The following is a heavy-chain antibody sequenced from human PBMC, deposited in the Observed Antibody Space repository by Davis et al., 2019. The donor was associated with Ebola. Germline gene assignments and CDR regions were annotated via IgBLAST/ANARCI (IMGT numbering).Heavy chain of an antibody. CDR3: ARESDAVGASTTDDAFDV. V-gene: IGHV1-2*02. J-gene: IGHJ3*01. D-gene: IGHD1-26*01. Sequence: ASVKVSCKASGYTFTGYYMYWVRQAPGQGLEWMGWINPNSGGTTYAQKFQGRVTMTSDTSISTAYLDLSMLTSDDTAVYFCARESDAVGASTTDDAFDVWGQGTMVTVSS. CDR2: INPNSGGT. CDR1: GYTFTGYY.